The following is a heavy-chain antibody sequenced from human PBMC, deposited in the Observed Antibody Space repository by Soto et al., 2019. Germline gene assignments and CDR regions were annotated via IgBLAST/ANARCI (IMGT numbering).Heavy chain of an antibody. D-gene: IGHD3-3*01. CDR3: ARGARITIFGVVIRGAFDI. CDR1: GGSFSGYY. J-gene: IGHJ3*02. V-gene: IGHV4-34*01. CDR2: INHSGST. Sequence: QVQLQQWGAGLLKPSETLSLTCAVYGGSFSGYYWSWIRQPPGKGLEWIAEINHSGSTNYNPSLKSRVTISVDTSKNQFSLKLSSVTAADTAVYYCARGARITIFGVVIRGAFDIWGQGTMVTVSS.